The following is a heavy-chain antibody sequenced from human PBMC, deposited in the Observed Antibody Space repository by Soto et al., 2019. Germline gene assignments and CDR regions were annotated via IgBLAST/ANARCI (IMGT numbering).Heavy chain of an antibody. V-gene: IGHV4-31*03. CDR2: IYYSGST. J-gene: IGHJ4*02. D-gene: IGHD1-20*01. CDR3: ARTISLTETIFDY. CDR1: GGSISSGGYY. Sequence: SETLSLTCTVSGGSISSGGYYWSWIRQHPGKGLEWIGYIYYSGSTYYNPSLKSRVTISVDTSKNQFSLKLSSVTAADTAVYYCARTISLTETIFDYWGQGTLVTVSS.